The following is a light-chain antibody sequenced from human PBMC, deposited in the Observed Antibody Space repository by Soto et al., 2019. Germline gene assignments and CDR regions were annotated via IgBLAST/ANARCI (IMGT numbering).Light chain of an antibody. CDR2: GAS. J-gene: IGKJ1*01. CDR1: QSVSSNY. Sequence: EIVSTQSPDTLSLSPGERATLSCTASQSVSSNYFAWYQQKPGQAPRLLIYGASSRATGIPDRFNGGGSGTDFTLTISRLEPEDLAVYYCQQYGASPWTFGQGTKVDIK. CDR3: QQYGASPWT. V-gene: IGKV3-20*01.